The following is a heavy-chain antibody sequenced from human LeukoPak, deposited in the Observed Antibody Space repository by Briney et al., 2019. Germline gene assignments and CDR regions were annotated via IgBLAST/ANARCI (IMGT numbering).Heavy chain of an antibody. D-gene: IGHD2-2*01. Sequence: GGSLRLSCAASGFTFSSYGMHWVRQAPGKGLEWVAVIWYDGSNKYYADSVKGRFTISRDNSKNTLYLQMNSLRAEDTAVYYCARDADEYCSSTTCRGGSFDIWGQGTTVTVSS. V-gene: IGHV3-33*01. J-gene: IGHJ3*02. CDR1: GFTFSSYG. CDR2: IWYDGSNK. CDR3: ARDADEYCSSTTCRGGSFDI.